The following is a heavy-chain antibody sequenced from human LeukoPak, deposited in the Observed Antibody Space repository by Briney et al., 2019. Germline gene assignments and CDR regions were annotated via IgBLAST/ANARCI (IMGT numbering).Heavy chain of an antibody. Sequence: GGSLRLSCAASRFTFSNYWMSWVRQAPGKGLEWVANIRYDGSEKYYVDSVKGRFTISRDNSKNTLYLQMNSLRAEDTAVYYCAKDLISPYYFDYWGQGTLVTVSS. D-gene: IGHD2-8*01. CDR2: IRYDGSEK. CDR3: AKDLISPYYFDY. CDR1: RFTFSNYW. V-gene: IGHV3-7*03. J-gene: IGHJ4*02.